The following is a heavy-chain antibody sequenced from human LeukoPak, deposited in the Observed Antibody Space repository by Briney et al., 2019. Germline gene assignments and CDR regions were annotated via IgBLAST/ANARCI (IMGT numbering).Heavy chain of an antibody. V-gene: IGHV3-48*01. Sequence: GGSLRLSCAASGFTFSSYIMNWVRQAPGKGLEWVSYISSSSSTIYYADSVKGRFTISRDNAKNSLYLQMNSLRAEDTAVYYCASADYDFWSGYKNWFDPWGQGTLVTVSS. CDR3: ASADYDFWSGYKNWFDP. CDR1: GFTFSSYI. D-gene: IGHD3-3*01. J-gene: IGHJ5*02. CDR2: ISSSSSTI.